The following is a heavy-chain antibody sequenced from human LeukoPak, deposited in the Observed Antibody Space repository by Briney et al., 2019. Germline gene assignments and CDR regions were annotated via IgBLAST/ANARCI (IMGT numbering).Heavy chain of an antibody. J-gene: IGHJ4*02. CDR2: IRSKAYGGTT. V-gene: IGHV3-49*04. Sequence: PGRSLRLSCTASGFTFCDYAMIWVRQAPGKGLEWVGFIRSKAYGGTTEYAASVKGRFTISRDDSKSIAYLQMNSLKTEDTAVYYCTSGYYYDSSGYPDYWGQGTLVTVSS. D-gene: IGHD3-22*01. CDR3: TSGYYYDSSGYPDY. CDR1: GFTFCDYA.